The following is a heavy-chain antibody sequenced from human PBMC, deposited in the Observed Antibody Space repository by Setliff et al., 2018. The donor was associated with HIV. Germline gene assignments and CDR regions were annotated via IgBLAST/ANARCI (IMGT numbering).Heavy chain of an antibody. CDR1: GFTFSSFD. V-gene: IGHV3-21*01. CDR2: VSNSGSNI. J-gene: IGHJ4*02. D-gene: IGHD3-9*01. CDR3: ARGRKYYDVLAGYALDY. Sequence: GGSLRLSCAGSGFTFSSFDMNWVRQAPGKGLQWVSSVSNSGSNIHYADSVKGRFTISRDNAKNSLYLQMNSLRAEDTAVYYCARGRKYYDVLAGYALDYWGQGTLVTVSS.